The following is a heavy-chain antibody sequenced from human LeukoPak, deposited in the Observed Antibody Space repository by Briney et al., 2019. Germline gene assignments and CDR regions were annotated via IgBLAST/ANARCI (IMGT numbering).Heavy chain of an antibody. Sequence: PSETLSLTCTVSGGSVSNGNFYWSWLRQPPGKALEWIGYIYYTGSAYYSPSLEGRVRISVDTSKNQFSVKLNSVTAADTAVYYCAREIAVAGPTYFDYWGQGTLVTVSS. D-gene: IGHD6-19*01. CDR2: IYYTGSA. J-gene: IGHJ4*02. CDR3: AREIAVAGPTYFDY. V-gene: IGHV4-61*01. CDR1: GGSVSNGNFY.